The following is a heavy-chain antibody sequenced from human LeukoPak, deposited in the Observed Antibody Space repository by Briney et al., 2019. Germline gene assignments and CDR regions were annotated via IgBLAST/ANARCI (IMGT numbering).Heavy chain of an antibody. D-gene: IGHD5-24*01. CDR3: ARDNSVRDEAWWFNP. V-gene: IGHV4-59*01. J-gene: IGHJ5*02. CDR2: IYYSGST. CDR1: GGSISSYY. Sequence: PSETLSLTCTVSGGSISSYYWSWIRQPPGKGLEWIGYIYYSGSTNYNPSLKSRVTISVDTSKNQFSLKLSSVTAADTAVYYCARDNSVRDEAWWFNPWGQGTLVTVSP.